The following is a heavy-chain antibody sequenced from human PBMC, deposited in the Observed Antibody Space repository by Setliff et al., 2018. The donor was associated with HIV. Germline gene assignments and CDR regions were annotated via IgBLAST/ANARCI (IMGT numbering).Heavy chain of an antibody. D-gene: IGHD3-3*01. Sequence: SETLSLTCAVSGYSISTDYYWGWIRQPPGKGLEWIGSVYHSVTTYYHPSLKSRFTISVDMSNNQFSLKVPSVTAAETAGYYCMRGRSITIFGVAYFDFWGQGTQVTVSS. CDR3: MRGRSITIFGVAYFDF. CDR1: GYSISTDYY. J-gene: IGHJ4*02. CDR2: VYHSVTT. V-gene: IGHV4-38-2*01.